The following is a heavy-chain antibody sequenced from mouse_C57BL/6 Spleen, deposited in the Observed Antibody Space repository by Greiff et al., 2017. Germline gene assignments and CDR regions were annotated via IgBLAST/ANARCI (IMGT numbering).Heavy chain of an antibody. CDR3: ARGYDGDAMDY. V-gene: IGHV5-12*01. CDR1: GFTFSDYY. D-gene: IGHD2-14*01. CDR2: ISNGGGST. J-gene: IGHJ4*01. Sequence: DVKLVESGGGLVQPGGSLKLSCAASGFTFSDYYMYWVRQTPEERLEWVAYISNGGGSTYYPDTVKGRFTISRDNAKNTLYLQMSRLKSEDTAMYYCARGYDGDAMDYWGQGTSVTVSS.